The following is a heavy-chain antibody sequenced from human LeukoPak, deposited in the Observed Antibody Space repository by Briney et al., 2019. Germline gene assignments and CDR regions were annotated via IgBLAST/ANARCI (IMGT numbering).Heavy chain of an antibody. CDR1: GGSISSSSYY. CDR2: IYYSGST. J-gene: IGHJ4*02. Sequence: SETLSLTCTVSGGSISSSSYYWGWIRQPPGKGLGWIGSIYYSGSTYYNPSLKSRVTISVDTSKNQFSLKLSSVTAADTAVYYCAGYGDSTVWGQGTLVTVSS. V-gene: IGHV4-39*01. D-gene: IGHD4-17*01. CDR3: AGYGDSTV.